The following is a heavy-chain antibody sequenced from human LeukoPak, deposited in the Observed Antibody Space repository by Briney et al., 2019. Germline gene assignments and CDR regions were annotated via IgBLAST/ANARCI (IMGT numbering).Heavy chain of an antibody. CDR3: AKEVSSPHAFDI. CDR2: ISGSGDGS. Sequence: GSLRLSCAASGFTFSSYAMSWVRQAPGKGLKWVSTISGSGDGSYYADSVKGRFTISRDNSKNTVYLQMNSLRAEDTAVYYCAKEVSSPHAFDIWGQGTMVTVSS. V-gene: IGHV3-23*01. CDR1: GFTFSSYA. J-gene: IGHJ3*02.